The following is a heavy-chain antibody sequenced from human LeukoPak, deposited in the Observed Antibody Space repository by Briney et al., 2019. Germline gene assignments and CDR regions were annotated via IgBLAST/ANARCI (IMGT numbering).Heavy chain of an antibody. J-gene: IGHJ6*03. CDR1: GYTNPNYG. Sequence: GASVKVSCKISGYTNPNYGVTWVRQAPGQGLEWMGWISIYNGNTQYAPRFQGRVTLTRDTSTTTVYMDLRSLTSDDTAVYCCASPAKGAFFYYYMDVWGKGTSVIVSS. V-gene: IGHV1-18*01. CDR2: ISIYNGNT. D-gene: IGHD3-3*01. CDR3: ASPAKGAFFYYYMDV.